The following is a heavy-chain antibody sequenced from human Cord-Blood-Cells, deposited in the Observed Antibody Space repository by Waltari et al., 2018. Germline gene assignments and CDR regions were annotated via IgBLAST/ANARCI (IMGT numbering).Heavy chain of an antibody. V-gene: IGHV4-34*01. J-gene: IGHJ5*02. D-gene: IGHD5-18*01. CDR1: GGSFSGYY. CDR2: INHCGST. CDR3: ARGALDTAMTNWFDT. Sequence: QVQLQQWGAGLLKPSETLSLTCAVYGGSFSGYYWSWIRQLPGKGLEWIGEINHCGSTNYNPSLKSRVTISVDTSKNQFSLKLSSVTAADTAVYYCARGALDTAMTNWFDTWGQGTLVTVSS.